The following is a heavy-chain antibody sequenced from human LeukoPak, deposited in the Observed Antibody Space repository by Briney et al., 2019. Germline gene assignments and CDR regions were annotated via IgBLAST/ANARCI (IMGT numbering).Heavy chain of an antibody. CDR2: INHSGST. J-gene: IGHJ4*02. Sequence: SETLSLTCAVYGVSFSGYYWSWIRQPPGKGLEWIGEINHSGSTNYNPSLKSRVTISVDTSKNQFSLKLSSVTAADTAVYYCARGPYQLLSIWGQGTLVTVSS. V-gene: IGHV4-34*01. CDR1: GVSFSGYY. D-gene: IGHD2-2*01. CDR3: ARGPYQLLSI.